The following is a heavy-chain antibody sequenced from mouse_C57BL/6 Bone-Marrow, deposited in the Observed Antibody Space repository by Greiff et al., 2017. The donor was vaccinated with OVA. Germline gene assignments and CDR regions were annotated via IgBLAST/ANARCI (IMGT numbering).Heavy chain of an antibody. J-gene: IGHJ2*01. CDR3: ARQLRLRYFDY. V-gene: IGHV1-64*01. CDR1: GYTFTSYW. Sequence: QVQLQQSGTVLARPGASVKMSCKTSGYTFTSYWMHWVKQRPGQGLEWIGMIHPNSGSTNYNEKFKSKATLTVDKSSSTAYMQLSSLTSEDSAVYYCARQLRLRYFDYWGQGTTLTVSS. CDR2: IHPNSGST. D-gene: IGHD3-2*02.